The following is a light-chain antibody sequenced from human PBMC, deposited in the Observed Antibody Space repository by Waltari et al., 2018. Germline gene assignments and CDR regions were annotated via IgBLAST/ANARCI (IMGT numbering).Light chain of an antibody. V-gene: IGKV4-1*01. Sequence: DIVMTQSPDSLAVSPGERATINCKSSQSVLYSSNNKNYLAWYQRKVGQPPKLLIYWASTRESGVPDRFSGSGSGTDFTLTISSLQAEDVAVYYCQQYYDVPWTFGQGTKVEIK. CDR3: QQYYDVPWT. J-gene: IGKJ1*01. CDR1: QSVLYSSNNKNY. CDR2: WAS.